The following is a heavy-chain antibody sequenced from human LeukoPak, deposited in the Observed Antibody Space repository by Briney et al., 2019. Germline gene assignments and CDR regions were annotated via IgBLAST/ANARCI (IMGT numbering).Heavy chain of an antibody. J-gene: IGHJ4*02. D-gene: IGHD6-19*01. V-gene: IGHV3-23*01. CDR1: RFTVSSNY. Sequence: GGSLRLSCAASRFTVSSNYMSWVRQAPGKGLEWVSAISGSGGSTYYADSVKGRFTISRDNSKNTLYLQMNSLRAEDTAVYYCAKLRSGWYVYWGQGTLVTVSS. CDR3: AKLRSGWYVY. CDR2: ISGSGGST.